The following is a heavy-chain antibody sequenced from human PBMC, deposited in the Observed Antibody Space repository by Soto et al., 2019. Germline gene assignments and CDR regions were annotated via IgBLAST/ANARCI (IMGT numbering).Heavy chain of an antibody. V-gene: IGHV3-23*01. J-gene: IGHJ4*02. Sequence: EVQLLESGGDLVQPGGSLRLSCAASGFSFSTSSMACVRQPPGKGLEWVSAISPSASDTLYADSVKGRFTISRDNSQDTLFLQMTSLRADDTAVYYCAKGGYTFAYEWGQGALVTVSS. CDR1: GFSFSTSS. CDR3: AKGGYTFAYE. CDR2: ISPSASDT. D-gene: IGHD5-18*01.